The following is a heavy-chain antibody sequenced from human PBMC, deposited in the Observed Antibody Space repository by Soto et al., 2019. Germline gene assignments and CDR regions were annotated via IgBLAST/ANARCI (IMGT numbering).Heavy chain of an antibody. J-gene: IGHJ6*02. Sequence: GGSLRLSCAASRFTFSDFYMSWIRQAPGKGLEWVSYISSSGETIYYADSVKGRFTISRDNAKNSLYLQMNSLRAEDTAVYYCARQASSYYYYYGMDVWGQGTTVTV. V-gene: IGHV3-11*01. CDR2: ISSSGETI. CDR1: RFTFSDFY. CDR3: ARQASSYYYYYGMDV.